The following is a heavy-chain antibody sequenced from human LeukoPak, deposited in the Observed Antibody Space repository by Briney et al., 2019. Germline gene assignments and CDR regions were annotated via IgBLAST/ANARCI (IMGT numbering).Heavy chain of an antibody. V-gene: IGHV4-59*01. Sequence: PSETLSLTCTVSDGSIISYYWSWIRQPPGKGLEWIGYIYYSGSTNYNPSLKSRVTISVDTSKNQFSLKLSSVTAADTAVYYCARGAIDAFDIWGQGTMVTVSS. J-gene: IGHJ3*02. CDR3: ARGAIDAFDI. CDR2: IYYSGST. CDR1: DGSIISYY.